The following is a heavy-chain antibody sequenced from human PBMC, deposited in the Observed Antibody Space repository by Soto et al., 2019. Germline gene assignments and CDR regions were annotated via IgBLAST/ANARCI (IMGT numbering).Heavy chain of an antibody. J-gene: IGHJ4*02. V-gene: IGHV4-59*01. Sequence: LSLTCTVSGGSISSYYWSWIRQPPGKGLEWIGYIYYSGSTNYNPSLKSRVTISVDTSKNQFSLKLSSVTAADTAVYYCARDHIYYDSSGYYYVGFDYWGQGTLVTVSS. CDR3: ARDHIYYDSSGYYYVGFDY. CDR1: GGSISSYY. CDR2: IYYSGST. D-gene: IGHD3-22*01.